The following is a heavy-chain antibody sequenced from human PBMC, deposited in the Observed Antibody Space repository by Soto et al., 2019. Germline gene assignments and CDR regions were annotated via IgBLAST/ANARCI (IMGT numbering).Heavy chain of an antibody. D-gene: IGHD2-15*01. CDR3: ARAATATIYYYYGMDV. CDR1: GGTFSSYA. V-gene: IGHV1-69*01. J-gene: IGHJ6*02. CDR2: IIPIFGTA. Sequence: QVQLVQSGAEVKKPGSSVKVSCKASGGTFSSYAISWVRQAPGQGLEWMGGIIPIFGTANYVQKFQGRVTITADESTSTAYMELSSLISEDTAVYYCARAATATIYYYYGMDVWGQGTTVTVSS.